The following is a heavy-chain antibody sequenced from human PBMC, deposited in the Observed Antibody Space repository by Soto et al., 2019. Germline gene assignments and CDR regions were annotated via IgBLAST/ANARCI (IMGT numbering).Heavy chain of an antibody. J-gene: IGHJ4*02. CDR3: ARRDMLTGYVYFDP. D-gene: IGHD3-9*01. Sequence: EVQLVQSGPEVKTAGESLKISCKASGYTFNKYWVGWVRQMPGKGLEWMGIIYPDDSDTRYSPSFQGQVSISADKSTDTAYLQWTSLKASDSATYYCARRDMLTGYVYFDPWGQGTLVTVSS. CDR2: IYPDDSDT. V-gene: IGHV5-51*03. CDR1: GYTFNKYW.